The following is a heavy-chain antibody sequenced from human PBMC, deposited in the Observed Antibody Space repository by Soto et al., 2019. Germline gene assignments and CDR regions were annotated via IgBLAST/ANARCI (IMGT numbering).Heavy chain of an antibody. V-gene: IGHV4-30-4*01. CDR3: ARDGLTYYYYYGMDV. Sequence: SETLSLTCTVSGGSISSYYWSWIRQPPGKGLEWIGYIYYSGSTYYNPSLKSRVTISVDTSKNQFSLKLSSVTAADTAVYYCARDGLTYYYYYGMDVWGQGTTVTVSS. J-gene: IGHJ6*01. CDR1: GGSISSYY. CDR2: IYYSGST.